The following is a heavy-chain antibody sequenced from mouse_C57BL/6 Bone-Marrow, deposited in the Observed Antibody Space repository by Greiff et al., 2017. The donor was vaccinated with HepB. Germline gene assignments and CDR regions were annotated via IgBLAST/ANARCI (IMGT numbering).Heavy chain of an antibody. J-gene: IGHJ2*01. CDR2: IDPNSGGT. V-gene: IGHV1-72*01. CDR3: ARFITTVVPHFDY. D-gene: IGHD1-1*01. Sequence: VQLQQSGAELVKPGASVKLSCKASGYTFTSYWMHWVKQRPGRGLEWIGRIDPNSGGTKYNEKFKSKATLTVDKPSSTAYMQLSSLTSEDSAVYYCARFITTVVPHFDYWGQGTTLTVSS. CDR1: GYTFTSYW.